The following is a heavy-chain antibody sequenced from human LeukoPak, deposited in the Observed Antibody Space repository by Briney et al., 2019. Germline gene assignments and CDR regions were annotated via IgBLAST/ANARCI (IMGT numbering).Heavy chain of an antibody. CDR2: IYHSGST. J-gene: IGHJ4*02. CDR1: GYSISSGYY. Sequence: SETLSLACTVSGYSISSGYYWGWIRQPPGKGLEWIGSIYHSGSTYYNPSLKSRVTISVDTSKNQFSLKLSSVTAADTAVYYCARDGMILDYWGQGTLVTVSS. V-gene: IGHV4-38-2*02. D-gene: IGHD3-22*01. CDR3: ARDGMILDY.